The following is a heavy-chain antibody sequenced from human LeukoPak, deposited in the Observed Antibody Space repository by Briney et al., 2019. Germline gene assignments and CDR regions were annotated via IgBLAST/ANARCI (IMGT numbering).Heavy chain of an antibody. D-gene: IGHD3-22*01. CDR1: GYTFTSYG. CDR2: ISAYNGNT. J-gene: IGHJ3*02. V-gene: IGHV1-18*04. CDR3: ARDRVVVTTLEAVIDAFDI. Sequence: ASVKVSCKASGYTFTSYGISWVRQAPGQGLEWMGWISAYNGNTNYAQKLQGRVTMTTDTSTSTAYMELRSLRSDDTAVYYCARDRVVVTTLEAVIDAFDIWGQGTMVTVSS.